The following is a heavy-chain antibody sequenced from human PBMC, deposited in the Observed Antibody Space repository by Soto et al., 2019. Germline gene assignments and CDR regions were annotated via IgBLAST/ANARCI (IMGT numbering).Heavy chain of an antibody. Sequence: QVQLVQSRAEVKKPGASVKVSCKASGYTFTSYYMHWVRQAPGQGLEWMGIINPSGGSTSYAQKFQGRVTMTRDTSTSTVYMELSSLRSEDTAVYYCARVSHYYDSSGYYYFDYWGQGTLVTVSS. CDR2: INPSGGST. J-gene: IGHJ4*02. CDR3: ARVSHYYDSSGYYYFDY. D-gene: IGHD3-22*01. CDR1: GYTFTSYY. V-gene: IGHV1-46*01.